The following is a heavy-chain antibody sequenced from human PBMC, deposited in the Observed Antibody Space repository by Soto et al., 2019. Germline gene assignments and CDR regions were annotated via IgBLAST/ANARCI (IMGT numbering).Heavy chain of an antibody. CDR2: ISYDGSNK. CDR3: ARYGYFDL. CDR1: GFTFSSYA. J-gene: IGHJ2*01. V-gene: IGHV3-30-3*01. Sequence: QVQLVESGGGVVQPGRSLRLSCAASGFTFSSYAMHWVRQAPGKGLEWVAVISYDGSNKYYADSVKGRFTISRDNSKNPQYLQMNSLRAEDTAVYYCARYGYFDLWGRGTLVTVSS.